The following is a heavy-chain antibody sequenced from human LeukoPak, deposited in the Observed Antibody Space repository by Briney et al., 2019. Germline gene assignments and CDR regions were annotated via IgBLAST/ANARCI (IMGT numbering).Heavy chain of an antibody. Sequence: PGGSLRLSCAASGFTFSSNGMHGVRQAPGKGLEGVAFIRYDGSNKYYADPVKGRFTISRDNSKNTLYLQMNSLRAEDTAVYFCAKDTGRYDSSGYQYYFHYWGQGTLVTVSS. D-gene: IGHD3-22*01. CDR3: AKDTGRYDSSGYQYYFHY. CDR2: IRYDGSNK. V-gene: IGHV3-30*02. CDR1: GFTFSSNG. J-gene: IGHJ4*02.